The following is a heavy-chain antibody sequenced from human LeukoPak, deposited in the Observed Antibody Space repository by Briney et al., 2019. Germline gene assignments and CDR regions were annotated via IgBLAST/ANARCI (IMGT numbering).Heavy chain of an antibody. CDR1: GFTVSSNY. J-gene: IGHJ6*03. D-gene: IGHD2-15*01. CDR3: ARGAADYSYYYFYYMDV. Sequence: GGSLRLSCAASGFTVSSNYMSWVRQAPGKGLEWVSVIYSGGSTYYVDSVKGRFTVSRDNSKNTLYLQMNSLRAEDTAVYYCARGAADYSYYYFYYMDVWGKGTTLTVSS. CDR2: IYSGGST. V-gene: IGHV3-53*01.